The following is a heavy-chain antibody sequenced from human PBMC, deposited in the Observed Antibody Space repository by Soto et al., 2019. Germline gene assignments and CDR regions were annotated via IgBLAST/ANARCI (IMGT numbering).Heavy chain of an antibody. CDR2: IIPVIDTA. CDR3: ARGSGADAFDI. D-gene: IGHD7-27*01. Sequence: QVQLVQSGAEVKKPGSSVKVSCKVSGGTFNIRWVRQAPGQGLEWRGGIIPVIDTANYARKFQGRVVISADRATNMVYMEMMRLTLEDTAVYYCARGSGADAFDIWGQGTMVTVSS. V-gene: IGHV1-69*06. CDR1: GGTFN. J-gene: IGHJ3*02.